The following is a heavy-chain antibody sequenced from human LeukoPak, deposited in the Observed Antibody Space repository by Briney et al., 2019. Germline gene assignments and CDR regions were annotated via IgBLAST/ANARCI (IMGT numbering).Heavy chain of an antibody. CDR3: ARGGSSGWSYYFDY. D-gene: IGHD6-19*01. V-gene: IGHV4-59*01. J-gene: IGHJ4*02. Sequence: SETLSLTCTVSGGSISNYHWSWIRQPPGKGLEWIGYIYYSGSTNYNPSLKSRVTISVDTSKNQFSLKLSSVTAADTAVYYCARGGSSGWSYYFDYWGQGTLVTVSS. CDR1: GGSISNYH. CDR2: IYYSGST.